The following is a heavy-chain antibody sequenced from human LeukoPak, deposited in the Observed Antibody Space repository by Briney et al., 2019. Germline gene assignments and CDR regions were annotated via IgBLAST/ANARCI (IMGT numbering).Heavy chain of an antibody. CDR2: IKQDGSQK. J-gene: IGHJ4*02. V-gene: IGHV3-7*03. CDR3: ARVPPPGIAAAGYFDY. CDR1: GFTFNNYW. D-gene: IGHD6-13*01. Sequence: GGSLRLSCAASGFTFNNYWMGWVRRAPVQGLEWVANIKQDGSQKFYVDSVKGRFTISRDNAKNSLYLQMNSLRAEDTAVYYCARVPPPGIAAAGYFDYWGQGTLVTVSS.